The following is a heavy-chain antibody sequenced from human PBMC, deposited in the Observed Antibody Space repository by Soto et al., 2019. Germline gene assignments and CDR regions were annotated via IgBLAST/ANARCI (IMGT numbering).Heavy chain of an antibody. D-gene: IGHD3-10*01. J-gene: IGHJ6*02. CDR3: AREVRFLVRGVIKSSYYYYGMDV. Sequence: GGSLRLSCAASGFTFSSYSMNWVRQAPGKGLEWVSSISSSSSYIYYADSVKGRYTISRDNAKNSLYLQMNSLRAEDTVVYYCAREVRFLVRGVIKSSYYYYGMDVWGQGTTVTVSS. CDR2: ISSSSSYI. CDR1: GFTFSSYS. V-gene: IGHV3-21*01.